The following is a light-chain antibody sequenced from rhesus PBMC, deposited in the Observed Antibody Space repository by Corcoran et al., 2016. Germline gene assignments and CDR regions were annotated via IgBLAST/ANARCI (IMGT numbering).Light chain of an antibody. CDR3: MQTLQTPRT. CDR1: QSLLDSDGYTH. CDR2: LVS. Sequence: DIVMTQTPLSLPVTPGEPASISCRSSQSLLDSDGYTHLHWYLQKPGQSPQLLIYLVSNRASGVPDRFSGSGSGTEFTLKISRGEAEDVGVYYCMQTLQTPRTFGQGTKVEIK. V-gene: IGKV2-78*01. J-gene: IGKJ1*01.